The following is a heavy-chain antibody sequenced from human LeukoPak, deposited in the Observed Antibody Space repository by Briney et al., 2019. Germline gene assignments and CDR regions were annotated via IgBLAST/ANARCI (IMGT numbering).Heavy chain of an antibody. CDR1: GYSISSGYY. CDR3: SRGGNFAF. CDR2: INHSGST. Sequence: PSETLSLTCAVSGYSISSGYYWGWIRQPPGKGLEWTGSINHSGSTYYNPSLKSRVTISIDTSKNQFSLNLSSVTAADTAVYYCSRGGNFAFWGQGTLVTVSS. J-gene: IGHJ4*02. V-gene: IGHV4-38-2*01.